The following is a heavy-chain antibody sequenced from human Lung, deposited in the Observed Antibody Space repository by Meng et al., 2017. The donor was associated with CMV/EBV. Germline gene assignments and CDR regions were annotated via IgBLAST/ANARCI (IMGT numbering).Heavy chain of an antibody. CDR3: VTDLHPYSFLPNVAFDM. CDR1: EFPFSEYW. CDR2: IKQDGSQK. D-gene: IGHD2-21*01. V-gene: IGHV3-7*01. J-gene: IGHJ3*02. Sequence: GESLKIXRAASEFPFSEYWMNWVRQAPGKGLEWVANIKQDGSQKYYVDSVKGRFTISRDNAKNSLYLQMNSLRAEDTAVYYCVTDLHPYSFLPNVAFDMWGQGXMVTVSS.